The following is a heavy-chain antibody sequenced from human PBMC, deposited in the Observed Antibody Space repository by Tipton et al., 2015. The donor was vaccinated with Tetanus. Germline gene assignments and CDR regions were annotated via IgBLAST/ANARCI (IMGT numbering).Heavy chain of an antibody. CDR3: ARLGYDILTGYHYDY. Sequence: TLSLTCNVSGGSLSSRYWSWIRQTAGKRLEWIGRIYISGSTDYNPSLKTRVSMSVGTSKNQFSLKLSSVTAADTAVYYCARLGYDILTGYHYDYWGQGTLVTVSS. CDR1: GGSLSSRY. D-gene: IGHD3-9*01. CDR2: IYISGST. J-gene: IGHJ4*02. V-gene: IGHV4-4*07.